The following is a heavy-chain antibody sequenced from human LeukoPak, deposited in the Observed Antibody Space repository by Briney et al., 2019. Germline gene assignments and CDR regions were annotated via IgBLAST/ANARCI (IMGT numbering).Heavy chain of an antibody. J-gene: IGHJ3*02. V-gene: IGHV4-34*01. CDR3: ARDRTRQWLVHDAFDI. Sequence: KPSETLSLTCAVYGGSFSGYYWSWIRQPPGKGLEWIGEINHSGSTYYNPSLKSRVTISVDTSKNQFSLKLSSVTAADTAVYYCARDRTRQWLVHDAFDIWGQGTMVTVSS. CDR2: INHSGST. D-gene: IGHD6-19*01. CDR1: GGSFSGYY.